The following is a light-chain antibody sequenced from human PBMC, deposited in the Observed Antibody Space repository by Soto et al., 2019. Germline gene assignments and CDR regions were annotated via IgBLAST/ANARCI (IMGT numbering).Light chain of an antibody. CDR1: SSDVGSHNL. CDR2: EVS. J-gene: IGLJ7*01. CDR3: CSYGGSRAV. Sequence: QSVLTQPASVSGSPGQSITISCTGTSSDVGSHNLVSWYQQHPGQAPKLMIYEVSKRPLGVSTRFSASKSGNTASLIISGLQDEGEADYYCCSYGGSRAVFGGGTQLTVL. V-gene: IGLV2-23*02.